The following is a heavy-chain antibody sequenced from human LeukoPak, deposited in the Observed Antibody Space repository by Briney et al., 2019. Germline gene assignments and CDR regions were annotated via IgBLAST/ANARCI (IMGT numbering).Heavy chain of an antibody. J-gene: IGHJ4*02. CDR2: IYYSGST. CDR3: ARARRTYRDGYNLYFDH. V-gene: IGHV4-31*03. Sequence: SETLSLTCTVSGGSISSGGYYWSWIRQHPGKGLEWIGYIYYSGSTYYNPSLKSRVTISVDTSKNQFSLKLSSVTAADTAVYYCARARRTYRDGYNLYFDHWGQGTLVTVSS. D-gene: IGHD5-24*01. CDR1: GGSISSGGYY.